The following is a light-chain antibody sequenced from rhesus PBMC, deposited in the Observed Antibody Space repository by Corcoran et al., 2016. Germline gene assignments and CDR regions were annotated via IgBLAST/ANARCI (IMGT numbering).Light chain of an antibody. CDR2: EVT. Sequence: QAALTQPRSVSGSPGQSVTISCTGSSSDIGGYNYVSWYQHHPGTAPKLMIYEVTKRPSGVSDRFSGPKSGNTASLTISGLQAEDEADYFCSSYAGSDTYIFGGGTRLTVL. V-gene: IGLV2-32*02. J-gene: IGLJ1*01. CDR1: SSDIGGYNY. CDR3: SSYAGSDTYI.